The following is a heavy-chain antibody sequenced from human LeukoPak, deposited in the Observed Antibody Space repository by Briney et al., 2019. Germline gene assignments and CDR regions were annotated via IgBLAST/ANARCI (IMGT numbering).Heavy chain of an antibody. D-gene: IGHD2-15*01. CDR1: GFTFGGSA. CDR2: IRSKANSYAT. Sequence: PGGSLRLSCAASGFTFGGSAMRWVRQASGKGLEWVGRIRSKANSYATAYAASVKGRFTISRDDSKNTAYLQMNSLKTEDTAVYYCTRLRYCSGGSCYAYFDYWGQGTLVTVSS. V-gene: IGHV3-73*01. J-gene: IGHJ4*02. CDR3: TRLRYCSGGSCYAYFDY.